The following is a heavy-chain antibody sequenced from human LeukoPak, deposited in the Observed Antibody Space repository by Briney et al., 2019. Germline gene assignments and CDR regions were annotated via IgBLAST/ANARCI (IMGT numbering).Heavy chain of an antibody. CDR3: ARDNGRNYYYYYGMDV. CDR1: GFTFSSYS. J-gene: IGHJ6*02. V-gene: IGHV3-48*04. CDR2: ISSSSSTI. Sequence: GGSLRLSCAASGFTFSSYSMNWVRQAPGKGLEWVSYISSSSSTIYYADSVKGRFTISRDNAKNSLYLQMNSLRAEDTAVYYCARDNGRNYYYYYGMDVWGQGTTVTVSS.